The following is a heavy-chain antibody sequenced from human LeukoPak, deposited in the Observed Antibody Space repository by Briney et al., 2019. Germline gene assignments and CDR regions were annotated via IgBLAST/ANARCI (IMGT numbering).Heavy chain of an antibody. Sequence: GGSLRLSCAASGFTFSSYGMSWVRQAPGKGLEWVSAISGSGGSTYYADSVKGRFTISRDNSKNTLYLQMNSLRAEDTAVYYCAKEGSTVTTLLYYYMDVWGKGTTVTISS. CDR1: GFTFSSYG. CDR2: ISGSGGST. D-gene: IGHD4-17*01. J-gene: IGHJ6*03. CDR3: AKEGSTVTTLLYYYMDV. V-gene: IGHV3-23*01.